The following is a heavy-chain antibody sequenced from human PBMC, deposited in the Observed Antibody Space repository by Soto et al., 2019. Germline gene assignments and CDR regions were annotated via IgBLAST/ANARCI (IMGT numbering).Heavy chain of an antibody. J-gene: IGHJ4*02. CDR3: ARVRIVLVPAAEGLTYYFDY. CDR2: IYYSGST. V-gene: IGHV4-30-4*01. CDR1: GGSISSGDYY. Sequence: QVQLQESGPGLVKPSQTLSLTCTVSGGSISSGDYYWSWIRQPPGKGLEWIGYIYYSGSTYYNPSLKSRVTISVDTSKNQFSLKLSSVTAADTAVYYCARVRIVLVPAAEGLTYYFDYWGQGTLVTVSS. D-gene: IGHD2-2*01.